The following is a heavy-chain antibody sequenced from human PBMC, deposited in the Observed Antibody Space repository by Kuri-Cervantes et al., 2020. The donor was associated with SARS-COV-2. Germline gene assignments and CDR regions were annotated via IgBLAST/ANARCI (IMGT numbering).Heavy chain of an antibody. Sequence: SETLSLTCIVAGVSISSSTYYWGWIRQTPGKGLEWIGSIYYSGSTYYNPSLKTRVTISVDTSKNQFSLKLSSVTAADTAVYYCARRTLDTAMVRGVRAQNDAFDIWGQGTMVTVSS. CDR1: GVSISSSTYY. CDR3: ARRTLDTAMVRGVRAQNDAFDI. J-gene: IGHJ3*02. CDR2: IYYSGST. D-gene: IGHD5-18*01. V-gene: IGHV4-39*01.